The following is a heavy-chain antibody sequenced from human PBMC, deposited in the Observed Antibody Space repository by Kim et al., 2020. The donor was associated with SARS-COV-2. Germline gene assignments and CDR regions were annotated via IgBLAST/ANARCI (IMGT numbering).Heavy chain of an antibody. Sequence: GGSLRLSCAASGFTLSSYRRRWGRQAPGKGLEWVANIKQDGSEKYYVDSVKGRFTISRDNAKNSLYLQMNSLRAEDTAVYYCARRGVRGYQLLYGDYWGQGTLVTVSS. V-gene: IGHV3-7*01. CDR3: ARRGVRGYQLLYGDY. D-gene: IGHD2-2*02. J-gene: IGHJ4*02. CDR1: GFTLSSYR. CDR2: IKQDGSEK.